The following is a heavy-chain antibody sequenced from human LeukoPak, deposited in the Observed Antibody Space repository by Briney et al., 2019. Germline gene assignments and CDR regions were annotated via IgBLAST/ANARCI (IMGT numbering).Heavy chain of an antibody. Sequence: GGTLRLSCAASGFTFSSYSMNWVRQAPGKGLEWVSSISSSSSYIYYADSVKGRFTISRDNAKNSLYLQMNSLRAEDTAVYYCARDLIAAAGTWWFDPWGQGTLVTVSS. CDR3: ARDLIAAAGTWWFDP. CDR2: ISSSSSYI. J-gene: IGHJ5*02. CDR1: GFTFSSYS. V-gene: IGHV3-21*01. D-gene: IGHD6-13*01.